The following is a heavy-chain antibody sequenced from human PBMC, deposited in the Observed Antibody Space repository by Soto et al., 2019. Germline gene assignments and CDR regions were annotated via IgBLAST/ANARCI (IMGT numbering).Heavy chain of an antibody. CDR3: ARCVGSGSYYNQYNWFDP. Sequence: ASVKVSCKASGYTFTSYGISWVRQAPGQGLEWMGWINVYNGNTKYAQKVQGRVTMTTDTSTSTAYMELRSLRSDDTAVYYCARCVGSGSYYNQYNWFDPWGQGTLVTVSS. V-gene: IGHV1-18*01. J-gene: IGHJ5*02. D-gene: IGHD3-10*01. CDR1: GYTFTSYG. CDR2: INVYNGNT.